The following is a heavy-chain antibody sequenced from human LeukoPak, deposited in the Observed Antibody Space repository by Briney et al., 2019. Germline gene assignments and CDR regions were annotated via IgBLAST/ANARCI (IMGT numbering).Heavy chain of an antibody. Sequence: PSETLSLTCTVSGGSISSYYWSWIRQPPGKGLEWIGYIYYSGSTNYSPSLKSRVTISVDTSKNQFSLKLSSATAADTAVYYCARRAAGDFDYWGQGTLVTVSS. J-gene: IGHJ4*02. CDR3: ARRAAGDFDY. CDR2: IYYSGST. V-gene: IGHV4-59*08. CDR1: GGSISSYY. D-gene: IGHD6-13*01.